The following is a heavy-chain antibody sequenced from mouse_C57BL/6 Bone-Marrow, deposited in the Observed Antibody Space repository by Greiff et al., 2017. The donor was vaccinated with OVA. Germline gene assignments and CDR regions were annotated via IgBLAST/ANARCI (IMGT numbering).Heavy chain of an antibody. Sequence: EVQLQQSGTVLARPGASVKMSCKTSGYTFTSYWMHWVKQRPGQGLEWIGAIYPGNSDTSYNQKFKGKAKLTAVTSASTAYMELSSLTSEDSAVYYCANLLYYGNYGYAMDYWGQGTSVTVSS. J-gene: IGHJ4*01. CDR3: ANLLYYGNYGYAMDY. D-gene: IGHD2-1*01. CDR1: GYTFTSYW. V-gene: IGHV1-5*01. CDR2: IYPGNSDT.